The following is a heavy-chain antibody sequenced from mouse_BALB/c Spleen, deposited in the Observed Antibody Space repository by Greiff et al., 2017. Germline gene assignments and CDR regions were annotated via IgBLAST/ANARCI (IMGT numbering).Heavy chain of an antibody. J-gene: IGHJ4*01. Sequence: VQLKESGPELVKPGASVKIPCKASGYTFTDYNMDWVKQSHGKSLEWIGDINPNNGGTIYNQKFKGKATLTVDKSSSTAYMELRSLTSEDTAVYYCARSLRRGAYYAMDYWGQGTSVTVSS. V-gene: IGHV1-18*01. D-gene: IGHD2-12*01. CDR1: GYTFTDYN. CDR2: INPNNGGT. CDR3: ARSLRRGAYYAMDY.